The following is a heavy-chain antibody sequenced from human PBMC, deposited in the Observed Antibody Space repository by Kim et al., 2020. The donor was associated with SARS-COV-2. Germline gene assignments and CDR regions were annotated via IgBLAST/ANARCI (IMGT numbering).Heavy chain of an antibody. CDR2: VWSDGNKK. J-gene: IGHJ5*01. CDR1: GFTFSNFA. Sequence: GGSLRLSCAASGFTFSNFAMHWVRQAPDKGLEWVAVVWSDGNKKYYADSVKGRFTVSKDNSKKTVYLQMDSLRAEDTAVYYCAQDPESSGCYGFFDCW. V-gene: IGHV3-33*06. CDR3: AQDPESSGCYGFFDC. D-gene: IGHD3-22*01.